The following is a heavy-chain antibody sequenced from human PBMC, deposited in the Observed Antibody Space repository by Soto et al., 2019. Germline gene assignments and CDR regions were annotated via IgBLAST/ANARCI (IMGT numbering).Heavy chain of an antibody. V-gene: IGHV3-30*03. CDR1: GFIFSNYA. CDR2: ISYDGRYI. D-gene: IGHD3-9*01. J-gene: IGHJ6*02. CDR3: ARDVTDYVLDV. Sequence: QMQMVESGGGVVQPGNSLRLSCAASGFIFSNYAMHWVSQAPGKGLEWVALISYDGRYIYYADSVKGRFAISRDNSKKTVELLMNSLRREDTAVYYCARDVTDYVLDVWGQGTTVNVSS.